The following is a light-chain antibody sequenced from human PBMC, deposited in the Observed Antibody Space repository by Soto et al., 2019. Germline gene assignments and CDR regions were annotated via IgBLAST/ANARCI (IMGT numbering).Light chain of an antibody. Sequence: EIVLTQSPGTLSLSPGERATLSCRASQSVSNNYLAWYQQKPGQAPRLLIYGASNRATGIPDRFSGSGSGTDFTLTISRLEPEDFAVYYCQLSQQRSSWPPIAFGQGTKVDIK. CDR1: QSVSNNY. CDR2: GAS. CDR3: QLSQQRSSWPPIA. J-gene: IGKJ1*01. V-gene: IGKV3-20*01.